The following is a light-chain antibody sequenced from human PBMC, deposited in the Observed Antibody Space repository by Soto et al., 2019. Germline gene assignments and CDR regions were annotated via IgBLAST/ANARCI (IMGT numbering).Light chain of an antibody. CDR2: DAS. CDR1: QSVSSY. CDR3: QQRSNWPRT. J-gene: IGKJ4*01. V-gene: IGKV3-11*01. Sequence: EIVLTQSPATLSLSPGERATLSCRASQSVSSYLAWYQQRPGQAPRVLIYDASNRAPGIPARFSGSGSGTDFTLTISSLEPEDFAVYYCQQRSNWPRTFGGGTKVEIK.